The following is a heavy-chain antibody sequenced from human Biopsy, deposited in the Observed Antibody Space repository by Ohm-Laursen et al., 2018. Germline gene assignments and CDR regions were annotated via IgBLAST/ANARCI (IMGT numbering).Heavy chain of an antibody. D-gene: IGHD3-9*01. CDR1: GGTFSNYG. Sequence: VASVNVSCKAPGGTFSNYGVNWVRQAPGQGLEWLGGNITILGTGNYAQKFQDRVTVAPDTSTSTATMELRSLRSDDTAVYYCATKLTGYFHHWGQGTLVIVSS. J-gene: IGHJ1*01. CDR3: ATKLTGYFHH. CDR2: NITILGTG. V-gene: IGHV1-69*06.